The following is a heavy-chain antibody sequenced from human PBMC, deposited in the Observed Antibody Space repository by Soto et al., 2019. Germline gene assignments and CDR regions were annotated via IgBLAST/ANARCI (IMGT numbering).Heavy chain of an antibody. J-gene: IGHJ4*02. CDR2: IYYSGTT. CDR3: AREGDCTNGVCYDY. Sequence: SETLSLTCTVAGGSINSGGCSWNCFRQPPGKGLECIGYIYYSGTTYYNPSLKSRLTISVDTSKNQFSLNLRSVTAADTAVYYCAREGDCTNGVCYDYWGQGILVTVSS. D-gene: IGHD2-8*01. V-gene: IGHV4-30-4*01. CDR1: GGSINSGGCS.